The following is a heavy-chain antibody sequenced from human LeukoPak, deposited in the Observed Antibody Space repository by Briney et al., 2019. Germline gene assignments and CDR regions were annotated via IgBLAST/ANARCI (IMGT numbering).Heavy chain of an antibody. CDR2: IYYSKNT. D-gene: IGHD1-1*01. J-gene: IGHJ5*02. CDR3: VRVTVERQFDP. V-gene: IGHV4-39*01. CDR1: GGSISSSSAY. Sequence: SETLSLTCTVSGGSISSSSAYWGWIRQPPGKGLEWIGSIYYSKNTYYNPSLKSRVTISADTSKNQFSLTLGSVSATDTAVYYCVRVTVERQFDPWGQGTLVTVSS.